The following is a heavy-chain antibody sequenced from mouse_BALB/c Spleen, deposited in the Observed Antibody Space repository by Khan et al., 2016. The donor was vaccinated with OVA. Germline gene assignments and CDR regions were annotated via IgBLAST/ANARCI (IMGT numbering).Heavy chain of an antibody. CDR1: GYTFTNYW. D-gene: IGHD1-1*01. V-gene: IGHV1-7*01. Sequence: VQLQQPGAELAKPGASVKMSCKASGYTFTNYWMHWVKQRPGQGLEWIGYIIPITGYTEYNQKFKDKATLTADKSSSTAYMQLSSLTSEDSAVYYCARDYERFAYWGQGTLVTVSA. J-gene: IGHJ3*01. CDR2: IIPITGYT. CDR3: ARDYERFAY.